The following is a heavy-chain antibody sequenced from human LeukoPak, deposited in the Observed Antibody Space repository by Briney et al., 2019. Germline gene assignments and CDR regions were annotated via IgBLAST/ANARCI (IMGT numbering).Heavy chain of an antibody. V-gene: IGHV4-39*01. CDR1: GGTISSSNYY. CDR3: ASRSTSRRSPFDY. J-gene: IGHJ4*02. Sequence: SETQSLPCTLSGGTISSSNYYCAWIRQPPGKGREWIGSVYYSGRAYYNPSLKSRLTISVDTSMNQFSLKLTSVTAADTAVYYCASRSTSRRSPFDYWGQGTLVTVSS. D-gene: IGHD1-26*01. CDR2: VYYSGRA.